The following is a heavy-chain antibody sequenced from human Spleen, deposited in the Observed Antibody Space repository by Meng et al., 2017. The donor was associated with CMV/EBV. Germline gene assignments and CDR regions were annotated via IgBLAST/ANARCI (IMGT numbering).Heavy chain of an antibody. Sequence: QVQLVQSGAEVXXXXXSXKVSCKASGYTFTGYYMHWVLQAPGQGREWMGWINPNSGGTNYAQKFQGRVTMTRDTSISTAYMELSRLRSDDTAVYYCASWKEMATILDYWGQGTLVTVSS. CDR3: ASWKEMATILDY. J-gene: IGHJ4*02. D-gene: IGHD5-24*01. CDR2: INPNSGGT. CDR1: GYTFTGYY. V-gene: IGHV1-2*02.